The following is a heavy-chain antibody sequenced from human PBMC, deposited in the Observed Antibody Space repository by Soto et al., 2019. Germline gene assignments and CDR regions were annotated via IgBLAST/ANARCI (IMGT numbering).Heavy chain of an antibody. CDR3: ARDWGYDFWSGYYTGLNYYYYGMDV. CDR1: GFTFSSYG. CDR2: IWYDGSNK. D-gene: IGHD3-3*01. V-gene: IGHV3-33*01. J-gene: IGHJ6*02. Sequence: PXVSLRLSCAASGFTFSSYGMHWVRQAPGKGLEWVAVIWYDGSNKYYADSVKGRFTISRDNSKNTLYLQMNSLRAEDTAVYYCARDWGYDFWSGYYTGLNYYYYGMDVWGQGTTVTVSS.